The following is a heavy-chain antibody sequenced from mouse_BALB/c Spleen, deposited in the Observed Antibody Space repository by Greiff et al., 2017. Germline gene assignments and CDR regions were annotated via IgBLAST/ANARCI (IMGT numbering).Heavy chain of an antibody. CDR1: GYTFTSCY. V-gene: IGHV1S81*02. J-gene: IGHJ3*01. D-gene: IGHD2-1*01. Sequence: QVQLKESGAELVKPGASVKLSCKASGYTFTSCYMYWVKQRPGQGLEWIGEINPSNGGTNFNEKFKSKATLTVDKSSSTAYMQLSSLTSEDSAVYYCTRRGGNYPFAYWGQGTLVTVSA. CDR2: INPSNGGT. CDR3: TRRGGNYPFAY.